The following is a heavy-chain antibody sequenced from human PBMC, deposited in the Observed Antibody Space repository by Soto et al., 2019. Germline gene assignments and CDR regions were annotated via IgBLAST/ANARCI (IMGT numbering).Heavy chain of an antibody. Sequence: SETLSLTCTVSGGSISSSSYYWGWIRQPPGKGLEWIGSIYYSGSTYYNPSLKSRVTISVDTSKNQFSLKLSSVTAADTAVYYCARHEVEEFLAAAGYYFDYWGQGTLVTVSS. CDR1: GGSISSSSYY. CDR3: ARHEVEEFLAAAGYYFDY. CDR2: IYYSGST. D-gene: IGHD6-13*01. V-gene: IGHV4-39*01. J-gene: IGHJ4*02.